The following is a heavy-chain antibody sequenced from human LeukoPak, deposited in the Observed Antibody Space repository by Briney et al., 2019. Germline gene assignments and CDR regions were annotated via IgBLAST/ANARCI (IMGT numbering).Heavy chain of an antibody. CDR2: IRSKAYGGTT. J-gene: IGHJ4*02. Sequence: GGSLRLSCTASGFTFGDYAMSWFRQAPGKGLEWVGFIRSKAYGGTTEYAASVKGRFTISRDDSKSIAYLQMNSLKTEDTAVYYCTRAEGGAPAELDYWGQGTLVTVSS. CDR3: TRAEGGAPAELDY. V-gene: IGHV3-49*03. D-gene: IGHD1-26*01. CDR1: GFTFGDYA.